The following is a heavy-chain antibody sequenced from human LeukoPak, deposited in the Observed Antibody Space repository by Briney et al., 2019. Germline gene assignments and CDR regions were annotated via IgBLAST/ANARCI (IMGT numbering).Heavy chain of an antibody. CDR2: ISGSGGST. CDR3: ARIIAAAGPGWDY. D-gene: IGHD6-13*01. Sequence: GGSLRLSCATSGFTFSSYVMSWVRQAPGKGLEWVSAISGSGGSTYYADSVKGRFTISRDNSKNTLYLQMNSLRADDTAVYYCARIIAAAGPGWDYWGQGTLVTVSS. J-gene: IGHJ4*02. V-gene: IGHV3-23*01. CDR1: GFTFSSYV.